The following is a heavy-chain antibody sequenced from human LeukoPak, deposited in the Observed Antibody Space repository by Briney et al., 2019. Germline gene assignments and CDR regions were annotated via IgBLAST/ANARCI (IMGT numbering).Heavy chain of an antibody. V-gene: IGHV4-31*03. CDR3: ARYGGDTRGNWFDP. D-gene: IGHD4-23*01. CDR1: GGSISSGASD. J-gene: IGHJ5*02. CDR2: INHSGST. Sequence: KASQTLSLTCTVSGGSISSGASDWGWIRQHPKRGLEWVGYINHSGSTYYNPSLKSRVTISVDTSKKQFSLKLSSVTAADTAVYFCARYGGDTRGNWFDPWGQGTLVTVSS.